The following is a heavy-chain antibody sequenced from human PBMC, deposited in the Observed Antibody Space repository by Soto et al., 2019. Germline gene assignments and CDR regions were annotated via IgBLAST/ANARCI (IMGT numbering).Heavy chain of an antibody. CDR3: ASGFGGWPPDC. CDR2: IYSSGSA. Sequence: SETLSLTCTASGASMSTYYWNWIRQSPGKGLESIGYIYSSGSANYNPSLKGRVAISIDTSKQQISLNLTSVTAADTAVYYCASGFGGWPPDCWGPGTLVTVSS. V-gene: IGHV4-59*01. CDR1: GASMSTYY. J-gene: IGHJ4*02. D-gene: IGHD6-19*01.